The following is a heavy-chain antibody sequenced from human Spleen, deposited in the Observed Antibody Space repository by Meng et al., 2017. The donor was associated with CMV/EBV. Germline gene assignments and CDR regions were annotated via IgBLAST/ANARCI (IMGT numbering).Heavy chain of an antibody. CDR3: ARDFDRPWGYCSSTSCPEDY. V-gene: IGHV3-21*01. CDR2: ISSSSSYI. D-gene: IGHD2-2*01. J-gene: IGHJ4*02. Sequence: GGSLRLSCAASGFTFSTYSMNWVRQAPGKGLEWVSSISSSSSYIYYADSVKGRFTISRDNAKNSLYLQMNSLRAEDTAVYYCARDFDRPWGYCSSTSCPEDYWGQGTLVTVSS. CDR1: GFTFSTYS.